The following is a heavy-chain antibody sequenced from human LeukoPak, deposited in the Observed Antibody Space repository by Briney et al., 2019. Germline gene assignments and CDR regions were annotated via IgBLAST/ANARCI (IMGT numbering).Heavy chain of an antibody. CDR2: VTSTGGTT. V-gene: IGHV3-48*03. J-gene: IGHJ5*02. CDR3: AREGGSKNWFDP. D-gene: IGHD1-26*01. Sequence: PGGSLRLSCAASGFTFSSYEMNWGRQAPGKGLEWISYVTSTGGTTYYADSVKGRFTISRDNAKNSLYLQMNSLRAEDTAVYYCAREGGSKNWFDPWGQGTLVTVSS. CDR1: GFTFSSYE.